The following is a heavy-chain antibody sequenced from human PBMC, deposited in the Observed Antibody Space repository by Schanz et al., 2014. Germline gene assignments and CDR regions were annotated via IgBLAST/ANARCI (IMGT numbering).Heavy chain of an antibody. CDR3: AATTILAD. CDR2: IIHDGSEK. D-gene: IGHD3-3*01. Sequence: EVQLVESGGGLVKPGGSLRLSCAASGFTFSSYTMKWVRQAPGKGLEWVANIIHDGSEKFYVDSVKGRFTISRDNAKNSLYLQMDALRDEDTAVYYCAATTILADWGQGTLVAVSS. J-gene: IGHJ4*02. CDR1: GFTFSSYT. V-gene: IGHV3-7*01.